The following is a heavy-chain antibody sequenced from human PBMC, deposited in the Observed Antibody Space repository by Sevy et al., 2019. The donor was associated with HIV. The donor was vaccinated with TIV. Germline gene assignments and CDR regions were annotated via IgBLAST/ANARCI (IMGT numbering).Heavy chain of an antibody. CDR1: GFTFSNAW. Sequence: GGSLRLSCAASGFTFSNAWMNWVRQAPGKGLEWVGRIKSKTVGGTTEYAAPVKGRFTISRDDSKNTLYLQMNSLKTDDTAVYYCTTERYDYVWGSYRYYYFDYWGQGTLVTVSS. J-gene: IGHJ4*02. V-gene: IGHV3-15*07. CDR3: TTERYDYVWGSYRYYYFDY. D-gene: IGHD3-16*02. CDR2: IKSKTVGGTT.